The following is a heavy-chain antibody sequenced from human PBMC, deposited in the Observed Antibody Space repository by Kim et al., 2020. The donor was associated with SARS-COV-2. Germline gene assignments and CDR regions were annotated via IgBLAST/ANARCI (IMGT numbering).Heavy chain of an antibody. D-gene: IGHD3-22*01. V-gene: IGHV4-59*01. CDR3: ARSRSVHYSVAFDM. J-gene: IGHJ3*02. Sequence: HPPLKSPVSISIDTSKKQFSLKLRSVTAADTAVYYCARSRSVHYSVAFDMWGQGTMVTVSS.